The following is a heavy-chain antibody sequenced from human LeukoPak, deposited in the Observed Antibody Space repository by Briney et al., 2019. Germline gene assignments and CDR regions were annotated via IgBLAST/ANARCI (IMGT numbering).Heavy chain of an antibody. D-gene: IGHD3-3*01. CDR3: AKDTQQDFWSGYWYYYYGMDV. J-gene: IGHJ6*02. Sequence: GGSLRLSCAASGFSVSSYWMHWVRQPPGKGLEWVARIIDDGSGTTFADSVKGRFTASRDNARNTLYLQMNSLRAEDTALYYCAKDTQQDFWSGYWYYYYGMDVWGQGTTVTVSS. CDR2: IIDDGSGT. V-gene: IGHV3-74*01. CDR1: GFSVSSYW.